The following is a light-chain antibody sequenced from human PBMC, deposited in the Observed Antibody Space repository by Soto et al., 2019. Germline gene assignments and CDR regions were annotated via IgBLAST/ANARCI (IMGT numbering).Light chain of an antibody. CDR1: QSVSSN. CDR3: QQYNDWPLT. CDR2: GAF. J-gene: IGKJ1*01. Sequence: EILITQSPVTRSVSPGERATLSCRASQSVSSNLAWYQQKPGQAPSLLIYGAFTRATGIPARFSGTGSGTEFTLTISSLQSEAFALYYCQQYNDWPLTFGQGTKVDIK. V-gene: IGKV3-15*01.